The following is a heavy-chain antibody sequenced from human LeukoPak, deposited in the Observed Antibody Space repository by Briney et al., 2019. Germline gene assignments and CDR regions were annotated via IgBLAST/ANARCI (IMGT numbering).Heavy chain of an antibody. Sequence: ASVKVSCKVSGYTLTELSMHWVRQAPGKGLEWMGGFDPEGGETIYAQKFQGRVTMTEDTSTDTAYMELSSLRSEDTAVYYCATDDLLVGAKGAFDIWGQGTMVTVSS. CDR3: ATDDLLVGAKGAFDI. CDR2: FDPEGGET. CDR1: GYTLTELS. J-gene: IGHJ3*02. V-gene: IGHV1-24*01. D-gene: IGHD1-26*01.